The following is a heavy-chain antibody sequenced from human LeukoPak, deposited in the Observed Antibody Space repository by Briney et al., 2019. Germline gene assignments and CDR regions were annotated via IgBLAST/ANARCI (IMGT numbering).Heavy chain of an antibody. CDR2: INHSGTT. V-gene: IGHV4-34*01. D-gene: IGHD3-16*02. J-gene: IGHJ4*02. Sequence: PSETLSLTCAVYGGSFSDYYWSWIRQPPGKGLEWIGEINHSGTTNYSPSLKSRVSISVDTSKNQFSLKLNSVTAADAAMYYCASYYSSGSYRYTGSFDSWGQGMLVNVSS. CDR1: GGSFSDYY. CDR3: ASYYSSGSYRYTGSFDS.